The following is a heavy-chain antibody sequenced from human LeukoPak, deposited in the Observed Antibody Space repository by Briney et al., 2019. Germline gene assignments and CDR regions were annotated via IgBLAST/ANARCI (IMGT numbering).Heavy chain of an antibody. D-gene: IGHD5-18*01. CDR3: ARHGYNYGSSFGWFDP. CDR1: GFTLSSYS. V-gene: IGHV3-48*01. J-gene: IGHJ5*02. CDR2: ISSSSTIK. Sequence: AGGSLRLSCAASGFTLSSYSMNWVRQAPGKGLEWVSYISSSSTIKYYADSVKGRFTISRDNAKNSLYLQMNSLRAEDTAVYYCARHGYNYGSSFGWFDPWGQGTLVTVSS.